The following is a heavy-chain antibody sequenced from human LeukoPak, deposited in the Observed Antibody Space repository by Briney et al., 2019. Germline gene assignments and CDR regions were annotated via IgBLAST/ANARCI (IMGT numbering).Heavy chain of an antibody. D-gene: IGHD2-15*01. J-gene: IGHJ4*02. V-gene: IGHV1-2*02. CDR1: GYTFTNYG. CDR2: INPNSGGT. Sequence: ASVKVSCQASGYTFTNYGINWVRQAPGQGLEWMGWINPNSGGTNYAQKFQGRVTMTRDTSISTAYMELSRLRSDDTAVYYCARERTLTSCYDYWGQGTLVTVSS. CDR3: ARERTLTSCYDY.